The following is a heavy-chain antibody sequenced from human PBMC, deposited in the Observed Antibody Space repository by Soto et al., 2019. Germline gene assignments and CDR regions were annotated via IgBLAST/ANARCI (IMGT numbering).Heavy chain of an antibody. Sequence: ETLWLTCVCSGYSLRRGYYSVWLRPHPGKGLEWIASIHHSVSTYYTPSLKSRLTMSVDTSKNQFFLKLSSVSAADTALYYCARHVVVTNDGGHYFDRWGRGSLVTV. CDR3: ARHVVVTNDGGHYFDR. CDR1: GYSLRRGYY. CDR2: IHHSVST. J-gene: IGHJ4*02. V-gene: IGHV4-38-2*01. D-gene: IGHD2-21*02.